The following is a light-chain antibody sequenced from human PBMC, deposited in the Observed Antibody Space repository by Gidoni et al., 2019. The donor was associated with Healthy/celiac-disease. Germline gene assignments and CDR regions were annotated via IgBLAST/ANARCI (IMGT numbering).Light chain of an antibody. Sequence: QSALTPPASVSGSPVPSITISCTGTSSDVGGYNYVSWYQQHPGKAPKLMIYDVSNRPSGVSNRFSGSKSGNTASLTISGLQAEDEAEYYCSSYTSSSTLVFGTGTKVTVL. CDR1: SSDVGGYNY. V-gene: IGLV2-14*01. CDR3: SSYTSSSTLV. CDR2: DVS. J-gene: IGLJ1*01.